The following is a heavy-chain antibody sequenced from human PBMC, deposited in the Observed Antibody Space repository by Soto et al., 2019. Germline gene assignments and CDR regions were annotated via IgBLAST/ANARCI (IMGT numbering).Heavy chain of an antibody. D-gene: IGHD3-10*01. V-gene: IGHV3-23*01. CDR1: EFTFRSYW. CDR3: AKKVNSGSGSQFFDY. J-gene: IGHJ4*02. CDR2: FRSGGDDDTT. Sequence: PGGSLRLSCAASEFTFRSYWMHWVRQAPGKGLEWVSGFRSGGDDDTTYYADSVRGRFTISRDNSKNTLFLQMNSLRAEDTAIYYCAKKVNSGSGSQFFDYWGQGTLVTVSS.